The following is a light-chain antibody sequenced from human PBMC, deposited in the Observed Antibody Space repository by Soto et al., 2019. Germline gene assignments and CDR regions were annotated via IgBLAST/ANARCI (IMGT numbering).Light chain of an antibody. V-gene: IGLV2-14*01. J-gene: IGLJ1*01. CDR1: ISDVGGYNY. CDR2: DVS. Sequence: SPLPQPASVSGSPGQSTPISCTGTISDVGGYNYVSWYQQHPGKAPKLMIYDVSNRPSGVSNRFSGSKSGNTASLTISGLQAEDEADYYCSSYTSSSNYVFGTGTQLTVL. CDR3: SSYTSSSNYV.